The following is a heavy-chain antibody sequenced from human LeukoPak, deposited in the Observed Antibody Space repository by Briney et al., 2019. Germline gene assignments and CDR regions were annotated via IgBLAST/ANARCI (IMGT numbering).Heavy chain of an antibody. CDR1: GGSISSSGYY. J-gene: IGHJ4*02. CDR3: ARLYSVVVPTAIMGYFDY. V-gene: IGHV4-39*01. D-gene: IGHD2-2*02. CDR2: IYYTGNT. Sequence: PSETLSLTCTVSGGSISSSGYYWGWIRQPPGKGLEWIGSIYYTGNTYLKPSLKSRVTISVNRSKNQFSLNLSSVTAADTAVHYCARLYSVVVPTAIMGYFDYWGQGTLVTVSS.